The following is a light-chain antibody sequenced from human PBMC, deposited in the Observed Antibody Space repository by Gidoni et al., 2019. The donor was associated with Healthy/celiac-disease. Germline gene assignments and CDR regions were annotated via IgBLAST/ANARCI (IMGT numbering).Light chain of an antibody. J-gene: IGKJ1*01. CDR3: QQYNRYLWT. CDR1: QSISSW. Sequence: DIQMTQSPSTLPASVGDRVTITCRASQSISSWLAWYQQQPGKAPKLLIYKASSLESGVPSRFSGSGSGTEFTLTISSLQPDDFATYYCQQYNRYLWTFGQGPKVEIK. CDR2: KAS. V-gene: IGKV1-5*03.